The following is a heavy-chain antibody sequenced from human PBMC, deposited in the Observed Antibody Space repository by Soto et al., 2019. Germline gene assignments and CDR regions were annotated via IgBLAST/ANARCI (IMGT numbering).Heavy chain of an antibody. V-gene: IGHV3-7*01. CDR2: IKQDGSEK. D-gene: IGHD3-9*01. Sequence: GGSLRLSCAASGFTFSSYWMSWVRQAPGKGLEWVANIKQDGSEKYYVDSVKGRFTISRDNAKNSLYLQMNSLRAEDTAVYYCARDYYDILTGYSYDAFDIWGQGTMVTVSS. CDR1: GFTFSSYW. J-gene: IGHJ3*02. CDR3: ARDYYDILTGYSYDAFDI.